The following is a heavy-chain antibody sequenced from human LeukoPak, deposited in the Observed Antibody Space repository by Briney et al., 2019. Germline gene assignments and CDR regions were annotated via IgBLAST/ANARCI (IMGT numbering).Heavy chain of an antibody. CDR2: ISYDGSNK. Sequence: GGSLRLSCTASGFTFSSYAMHWVRQAPGKGLERVAVISYDGSNKYYADSVKGRFTRSRDNSKNTLYLQMNSLRAEDTAVYYCARGYSQYSCSWYIGYWGQGTLVTVSS. D-gene: IGHD6-13*01. J-gene: IGHJ4*02. CDR1: GFTFSSYA. V-gene: IGHV3-30*04. CDR3: ARGYSQYSCSWYIGY.